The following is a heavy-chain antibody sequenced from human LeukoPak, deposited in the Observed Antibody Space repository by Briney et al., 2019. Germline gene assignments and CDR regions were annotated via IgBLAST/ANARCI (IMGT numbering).Heavy chain of an antibody. V-gene: IGHV4-34*01. CDR3: ARGRGVVPAAIRYFQH. J-gene: IGHJ1*01. D-gene: IGHD2-2*02. Sequence: PSETLSLXCAVYGGSFSGYYWSWIRQPPGKGLEWIGEINHSGSTNYNPSLKSRVTISVDTSKNQFSLKLSSVTAADTAVYYCARGRGVVPAAIRYFQHWGQGTLVTVSS. CDR2: INHSGST. CDR1: GGSFSGYY.